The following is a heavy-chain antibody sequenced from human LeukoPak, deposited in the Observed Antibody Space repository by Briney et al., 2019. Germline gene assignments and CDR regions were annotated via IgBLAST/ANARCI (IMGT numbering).Heavy chain of an antibody. CDR1: GYTFTSHG. J-gene: IGHJ4*02. V-gene: IGHV1-18*01. CDR3: ARVAYGGNYFDY. CDR2: ISAYNGNT. D-gene: IGHD4-23*01. Sequence: ASVKVSCKASGYTFTSHGISWVRQAPGQGLEWMGWISAYNGNTNYAQKLQGRVTMTTDTSTSTAYMELRSLRSDDTAVYYCARVAYGGNYFDYWGQGTLVTVSS.